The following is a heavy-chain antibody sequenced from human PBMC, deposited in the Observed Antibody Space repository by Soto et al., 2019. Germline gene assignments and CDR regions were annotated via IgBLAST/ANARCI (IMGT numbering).Heavy chain of an antibody. CDR2: ISAYKGDT. D-gene: IGHD6-19*01. CDR1: GYIFTSYG. Sequence: GASVKVSCKASGYIFTSYGISWVRLAPGQGLEWMGWISAYKGDTKYAQILQGRVTMTTDTSTRTAYMELRSLTSDDTAVYYCARVAVADTSPPPHGSDYWGQGTLVTVSA. V-gene: IGHV1-18*01. J-gene: IGHJ4*02. CDR3: ARVAVADTSPPPHGSDY.